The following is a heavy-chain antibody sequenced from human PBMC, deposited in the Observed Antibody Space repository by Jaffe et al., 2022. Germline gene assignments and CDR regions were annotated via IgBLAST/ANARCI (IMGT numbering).Heavy chain of an antibody. CDR2: IIPILGIA. CDR1: GGTFSSYT. V-gene: IGHV1-69*02. CDR3: AIAVPPPYDILTGTYFDY. J-gene: IGHJ4*02. Sequence: QVQLVQSGAEVKKPGSSVKVSCKASGGTFSSYTISWVRQAPGQGLEWMGRIIPILGIANYAQKFQGRVTITADKSTSTAYMELSSLRSEDTAVYYCAIAVPPPYDILTGTYFDYWGQGTLVTVSS. D-gene: IGHD3-9*01.